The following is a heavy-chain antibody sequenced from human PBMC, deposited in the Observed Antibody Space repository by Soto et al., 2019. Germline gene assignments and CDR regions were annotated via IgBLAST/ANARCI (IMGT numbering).Heavy chain of an antibody. J-gene: IGHJ5*02. D-gene: IGHD4-17*01. CDR2: IYYSGST. CDR3: ATEQLYDYGDGPLNWFDP. CDR1: GGSISSSSFH. Sequence: PSETLSLTCTVSGGSISSSSFHWGWIRQPPGKGLEWIGSIYYSGSTYYNPSLKSRVTISVDTSKNQFSLKLSSVTAADTAVYFCATEQLYDYGDGPLNWFDPWGQGTLVTVSS. V-gene: IGHV4-39*01.